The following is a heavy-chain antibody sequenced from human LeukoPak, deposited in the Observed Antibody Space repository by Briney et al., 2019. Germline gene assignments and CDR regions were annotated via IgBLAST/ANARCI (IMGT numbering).Heavy chain of an antibody. V-gene: IGHV4-59*01. CDR3: AREGYDYGDYGSEGAFDI. Sequence: SETLSLTCTVSGGSISSYYCSWSRQPPGKGLEWIGYIYYSGSTNYNPSLKSRVTISVDTSKNQFSLKLSSVTAADTAVYYCAREGYDYGDYGSEGAFDIWGQGTMVTVSS. J-gene: IGHJ3*02. CDR1: GGSISSYY. D-gene: IGHD4-17*01. CDR2: IYYSGST.